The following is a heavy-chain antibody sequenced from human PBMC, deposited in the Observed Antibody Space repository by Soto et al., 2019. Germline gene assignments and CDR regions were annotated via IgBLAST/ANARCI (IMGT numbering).Heavy chain of an antibody. V-gene: IGHV2-5*02. Sequence: QITLKESGPTLVKPTQTLTLTCTFSGFSLSTTGVGVGWIRQPPGKALEWLALIYWDDDKRYSPSLKTKLTINKDTYKNHVVLRMINMDPVDTATYYCAKMRTFYGNNAFDIWGQGTMVTVS. CDR2: IYWDDDK. J-gene: IGHJ3*02. CDR3: AKMRTFYGNNAFDI. CDR1: GFSLSTTGVG. D-gene: IGHD4-4*01.